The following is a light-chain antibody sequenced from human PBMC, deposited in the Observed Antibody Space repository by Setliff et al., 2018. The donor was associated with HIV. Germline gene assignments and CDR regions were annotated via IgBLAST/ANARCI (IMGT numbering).Light chain of an antibody. CDR3: QTWGTGIQGV. J-gene: IGLJ2*01. CDR2: VNSDGSH. Sequence: QPVLTQSPSASASLGASAKLTCTLSSGHSSYAIAWHQQQPEKGPRYLMKVNSDGSHSKGDGIPDRFSGSSSGAERCLTISSLQSEDEADYYCQTWGTGIQGVFGGGTKVTV. V-gene: IGLV4-69*01. CDR1: SGHSSYA.